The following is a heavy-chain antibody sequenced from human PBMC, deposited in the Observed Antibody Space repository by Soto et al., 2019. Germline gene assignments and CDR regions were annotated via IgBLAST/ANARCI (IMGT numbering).Heavy chain of an antibody. CDR2: IYDSGST. V-gene: IGHV4-30-4*01. Sequence: QVQLQESGPGLVKPSQTLSLTCTVSGGPITNYWSWIRQVPGKGLEWLGYIYDSGSTYYNPSLKSRISMSLDTAKNQFSLTLSSVTAADTAVYYCARVNLDYVTGMDVWGQGTTVTVSS. J-gene: IGHJ6*02. D-gene: IGHD4-17*01. CDR3: ARVNLDYVTGMDV. CDR1: GGPITNY.